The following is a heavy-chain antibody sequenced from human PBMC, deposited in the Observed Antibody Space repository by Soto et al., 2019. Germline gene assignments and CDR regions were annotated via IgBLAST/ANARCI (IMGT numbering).Heavy chain of an antibody. CDR2: IYHSGTT. V-gene: IGHV4-38-2*01. CDR1: GDSISSGYY. J-gene: IGHJ4*02. CDR3: VRGITSTPAVQGDAPDNCYFDS. D-gene: IGHD1-1*01. Sequence: PSETLSLTCAVSGDSISSGYYWAWIRQSPGKGLEWIGSIYHSGTTYYNPSLKSRVTISVDTSKNQFSLKLKSLTAADTAVYYCVRGITSTPAVQGDAPDNCYFDSWGLGTLVTVSS.